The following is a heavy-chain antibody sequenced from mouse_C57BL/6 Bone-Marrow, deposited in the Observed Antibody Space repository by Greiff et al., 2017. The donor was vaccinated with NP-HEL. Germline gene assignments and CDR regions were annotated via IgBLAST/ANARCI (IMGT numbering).Heavy chain of an antibody. D-gene: IGHD1-1*01. CDR3: ARDDYGSSYEGIAY. CDR1: GYTFTSYW. CDR2: IDPSDSET. J-gene: IGHJ3*01. V-gene: IGHV1-52*01. Sequence: VQLQQPGAELVRPGSSVKLSCKASGYTFTSYWMHWVKQRPIQGLEWIGNIDPSDSETHYNQKFKDKATLTVAKSSSTAYMQLSSLTSEDSAVYYCARDDYGSSYEGIAYWGQGTLVTVSA.